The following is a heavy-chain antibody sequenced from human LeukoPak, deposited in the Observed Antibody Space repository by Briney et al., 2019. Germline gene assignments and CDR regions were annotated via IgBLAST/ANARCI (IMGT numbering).Heavy chain of an antibody. V-gene: IGHV3-30*18. D-gene: IGHD4-17*01. CDR1: GFTFSNYG. CDR3: AKDRGPYGDYRIPDY. Sequence: GGSLRLSCAASGFTFSNYGMHWVRQAPGKGLEWVAVISYGGSNKYYADSVKGRFTISRDNSKNTLYLQMNSLSVEDTAVYYCAKDRGPYGDYRIPDYWGQGNLVTVSS. J-gene: IGHJ4*02. CDR2: ISYGGSNK.